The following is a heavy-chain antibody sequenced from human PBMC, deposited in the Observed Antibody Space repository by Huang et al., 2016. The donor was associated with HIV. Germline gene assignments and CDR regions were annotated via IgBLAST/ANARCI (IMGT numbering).Heavy chain of an antibody. D-gene: IGHD3-3*01. CDR1: GGSISTHY. V-gene: IGHV4-59*11. J-gene: IGHJ4*02. CDR3: ARDHHDFWRGYRRMYFFDH. CDR2: IDYSGST. Sequence: QVQLQESGPGLVKPSETLSLTCTVSGGSISTHYWSLIRQPPGKGLEWIGSIDYSGSTNYSPSLKSRVTILLDTSKNQFSLRVNSVTAADTAMYYCARDHHDFWRGYRRMYFFDHWGQGTLVTVSS.